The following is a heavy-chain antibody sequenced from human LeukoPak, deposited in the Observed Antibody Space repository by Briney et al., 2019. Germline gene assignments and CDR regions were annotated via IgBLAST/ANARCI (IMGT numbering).Heavy chain of an antibody. CDR3: ARDNLEYSYGGAFDY. D-gene: IGHD5-18*01. CDR2: IIPILGIA. CDR1: GGTFSSYA. J-gene: IGHJ4*02. Sequence: SVKVSCKASGGTFSSYAISWVRQAPGQGLEWMGRIIPILGIANYAQKFQGRVTITADKSTSTAYMELSSLRSEDTAVYYCARDNLEYSYGGAFDYWGQGTLVTVTS. V-gene: IGHV1-69*04.